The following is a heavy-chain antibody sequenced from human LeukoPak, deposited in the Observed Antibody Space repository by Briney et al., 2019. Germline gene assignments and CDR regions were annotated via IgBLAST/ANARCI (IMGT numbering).Heavy chain of an antibody. V-gene: IGHV3-30*18. J-gene: IGHJ4*02. D-gene: IGHD3-22*01. CDR3: AKDSSGYYYY. CDR2: ISYDGSNK. CDR1: GFTFSSHG. Sequence: GRSLRLSCAASGFTFSSHGMHWVRQAPGKGLEWVAVISYDGSNKYYADSVKGRFTISRDNSKNTLYLQMNSLRAEDTAVYYCAKDSSGYYYYWGQGTLVTVSS.